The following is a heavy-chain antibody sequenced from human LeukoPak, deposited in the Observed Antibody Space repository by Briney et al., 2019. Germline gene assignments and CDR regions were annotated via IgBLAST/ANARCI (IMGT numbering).Heavy chain of an antibody. CDR3: ARDFGRGYCSTTSCFVPWFDP. CDR1: DGSISSYF. D-gene: IGHD2-2*01. CDR2: IYTSGTT. V-gene: IGHV4-4*07. J-gene: IGHJ5*02. Sequence: PSETLSLTCTVSDGSISSYFWSWIRQPAGKGLEWIGRIYTSGTTNYNPSLKSRVPMSVDTSKNQFSLQLSSVTAADTAVYYCARDFGRGYCSTTSCFVPWFDPWGQGTLVTVSS.